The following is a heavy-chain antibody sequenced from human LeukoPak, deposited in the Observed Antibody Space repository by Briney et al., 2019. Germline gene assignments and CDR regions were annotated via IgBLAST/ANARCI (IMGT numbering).Heavy chain of an antibody. V-gene: IGHV3-48*03. CDR2: ISTSGTTT. J-gene: IGHJ4*02. Sequence: PGGSLRLSCAASGFTFSSYQMNWVRQAPGKGLEWISYISTSGTTTYYADSVKGRFTISGDDAKNSLYLQMNSLRADDTALYYCARVRGSYSVDYWGQGTLVTVSS. CDR3: ARVRGSYSVDY. D-gene: IGHD3-10*01. CDR1: GFTFSSYQ.